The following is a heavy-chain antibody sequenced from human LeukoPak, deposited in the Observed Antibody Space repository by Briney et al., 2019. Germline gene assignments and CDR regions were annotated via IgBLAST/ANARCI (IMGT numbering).Heavy chain of an antibody. D-gene: IGHD3-10*01. Sequence: ASVTVSCKASGYTFTGYYMHWVRQAPGQGLEWMGWINPNSGGTNYAQKFQGRVTMTRDTSISTAYMELSRLRSDDTAVYYCARDSGSGSYLFDYWGQGTLVTVSS. V-gene: IGHV1-2*02. J-gene: IGHJ4*02. CDR3: ARDSGSGSYLFDY. CDR1: GYTFTGYY. CDR2: INPNSGGT.